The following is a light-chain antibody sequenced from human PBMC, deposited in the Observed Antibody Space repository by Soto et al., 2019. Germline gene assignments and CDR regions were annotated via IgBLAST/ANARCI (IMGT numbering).Light chain of an antibody. J-gene: IGKJ1*01. CDR3: QQYNNWPPWT. CDR2: GAS. CDR1: QSVSSN. V-gene: IGKV3-15*01. Sequence: EIELTQSPATLSLSPGESATLSCRASQSVSSNLAWYQQKPGQAPRLLIYGASTRATGIPARFSGSGSGTEFTLTISSLQSEDFAVYYCQQYNNWPPWTFGQGTKVDIK.